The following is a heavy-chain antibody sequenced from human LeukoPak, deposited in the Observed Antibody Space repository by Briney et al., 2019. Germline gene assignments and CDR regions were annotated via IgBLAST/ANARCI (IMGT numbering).Heavy chain of an antibody. V-gene: IGHV1-46*01. CDR1: GYIFTSYY. Sequence: ASVKVFCKASGYIFTSYYMFWVRQAPGQGLEWMGIINPSGGSIRYAQKFQGRVTMTRDTSTSTVYMELSSLRSEDTAVYYCARGRNYYDSSGYYYEGDAFDIWGQGTMVTVSS. J-gene: IGHJ3*02. CDR3: ARGRNYYDSSGYYYEGDAFDI. D-gene: IGHD3-22*01. CDR2: INPSGGSI.